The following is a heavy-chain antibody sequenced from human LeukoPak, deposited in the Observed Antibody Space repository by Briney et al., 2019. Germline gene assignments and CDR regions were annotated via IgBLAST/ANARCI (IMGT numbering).Heavy chain of an antibody. D-gene: IGHD6-13*01. V-gene: IGHV3-30*04. CDR3: ARERAKYSSSWYFGY. CDR2: ISYDGSNK. J-gene: IGHJ4*02. Sequence: GRSLRLSCAASGFTFSSYAMHWVRQAPGKGLEWVAVISYDGSNKYYADSVKGRFTISRDNSKYTLYLQMNSLRAEDTAVYYCARERAKYSSSWYFGYWGQGTLVTVSS. CDR1: GFTFSSYA.